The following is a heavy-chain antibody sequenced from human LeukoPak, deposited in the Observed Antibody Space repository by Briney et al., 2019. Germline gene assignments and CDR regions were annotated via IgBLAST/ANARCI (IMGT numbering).Heavy chain of an antibody. D-gene: IGHD6-13*01. CDR2: IYYSGST. CDR3: ASGQQLVLSY. Sequence: SETLSLTCTVSGGPISSSSYYWGWIRQPPGKGLEWIGSIYYSGSTYYNPSLKSRVTISVDTSKNQFSLKLSSVTAADTAVYYCASGQQLVLSYWGQGTLVTVSS. J-gene: IGHJ4*02. CDR1: GGPISSSSYY. V-gene: IGHV4-39*01.